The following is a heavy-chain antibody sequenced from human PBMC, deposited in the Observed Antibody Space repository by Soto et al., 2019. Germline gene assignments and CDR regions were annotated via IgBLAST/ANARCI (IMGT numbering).Heavy chain of an antibody. D-gene: IGHD3-3*01. CDR3: ARDAPPPELRFLEWHNYDYNGMDA. CDR1: GYSFTAYG. J-gene: IGHJ6*02. Sequence: QVQVVQSGDEVKETGASVRVSCKTSGYSFTAYGISWVRQAPGQGLEGMGWISCYNGKTKYAQKVQGRVTMTTDTSTSTAYMEVRSLRADDTAIYYCARDAPPPELRFLEWHNYDYNGMDAWGQGTTVTVS. V-gene: IGHV1-18*01. CDR2: ISCYNGKT.